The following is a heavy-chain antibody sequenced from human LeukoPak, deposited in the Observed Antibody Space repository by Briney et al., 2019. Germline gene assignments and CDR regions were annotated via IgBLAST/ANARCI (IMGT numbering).Heavy chain of an antibody. CDR1: GGSISTTTYY. D-gene: IGHD3-22*01. CDR3: ARARNFYDNSPHFDY. CDR2: IYYCGST. J-gene: IGHJ4*02. Sequence: PSETLSLTCTVPGGSISTTTYYWGWIRQPPGKGLEWIGNIYYCGSTYYKSSLKSRVPLSLDPSQSQFSLKLSSVTAADTAVYYCARARNFYDNSPHFDYWRKGTLVTVSS. V-gene: IGHV4-39*07.